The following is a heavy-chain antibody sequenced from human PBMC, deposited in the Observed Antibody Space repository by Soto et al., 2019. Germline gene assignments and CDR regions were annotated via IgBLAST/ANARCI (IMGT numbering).Heavy chain of an antibody. Sequence: SETLSLTCTVSGGSISSYYWSWIRQPPGKGLEWIGYIYYSGSTNYNPSLKSRVTISVDTSKNQFSLKLSSVTAADTAVYYCAREIRAAGTISYYYYGMDVWGQGTTVTVSS. D-gene: IGHD6-13*01. V-gene: IGHV4-59*01. CDR1: GGSISSYY. CDR3: AREIRAAGTISYYYYGMDV. CDR2: IYYSGST. J-gene: IGHJ6*02.